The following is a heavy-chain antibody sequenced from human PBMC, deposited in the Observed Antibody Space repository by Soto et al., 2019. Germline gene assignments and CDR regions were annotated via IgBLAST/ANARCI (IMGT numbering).Heavy chain of an antibody. CDR2: IKSRNEGGTT. V-gene: IGHV3-15*07. D-gene: IGHD3-16*02. CDR3: TKLAQSYLGS. CDR1: GLTFSNAW. J-gene: IGHJ5*02. Sequence: EVQLVESGGGLVKPGGSLRLSCAASGLTFSNAWVNWVRQAPGKGLECVGRIKSRNEGGTTDYAAPVKGRFIISRDDSKNTVYLKMNSLRSEDTAVYYCTKLAQSYLGSWGQGTLVTVSS.